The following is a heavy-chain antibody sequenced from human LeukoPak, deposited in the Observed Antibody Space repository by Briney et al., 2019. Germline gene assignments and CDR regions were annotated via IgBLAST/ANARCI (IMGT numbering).Heavy chain of an antibody. V-gene: IGHV5-51*01. D-gene: IGHD3-22*01. J-gene: IGHJ4*02. CDR3: ARQFIDYDTSGYYQDY. Sequence: GGSLKISCKGSGYSFTSYWIGWVRQMPGKGLGWMGIIYPGDSDTRYSPSFQGQVTISADKSISTAYLQWSSLKASDTAMYYCARQFIDYDTSGYYQDYWGQGTLVTVSS. CDR1: GYSFTSYW. CDR2: IYPGDSDT.